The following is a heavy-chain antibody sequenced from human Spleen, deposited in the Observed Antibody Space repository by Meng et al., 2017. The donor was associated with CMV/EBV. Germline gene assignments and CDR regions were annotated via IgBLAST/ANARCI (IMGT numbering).Heavy chain of an antibody. J-gene: IGHJ6*02. V-gene: IGHV4-61*01. CDR3: ARGIVVLPAANYYYYYGMDV. Sequence: SETLSLTCTVSGGSVSSSNYYWSWIRQPPGKGLEWIGYIYYSGSTNYNPSLKSRVTISVDTSKNLFSLKLSSVTAADTAVYYCARGIVVLPAANYYYYYGMDVWGQGTTVTVSS. D-gene: IGHD2-2*01. CDR2: IYYSGST. CDR1: GGSVSSSNYY.